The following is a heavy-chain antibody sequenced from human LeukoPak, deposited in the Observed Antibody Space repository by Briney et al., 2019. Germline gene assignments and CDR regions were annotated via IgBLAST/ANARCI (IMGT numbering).Heavy chain of an antibody. J-gene: IGHJ6*02. CDR3: ARDAGHQLSRRNYYAMDV. D-gene: IGHD2-2*01. Sequence: SETLSLTCTVSGGSISSYYWGWIRQPPGKGLEWIGSIYYGGSSYYNPSLKSRVSISVDTSNNQFSLKVNFVTAADTAVYYCARDAGHQLSRRNYYAMDVWGQGTTVTVSS. V-gene: IGHV4-39*07. CDR2: IYYGGSS. CDR1: GGSISSYY.